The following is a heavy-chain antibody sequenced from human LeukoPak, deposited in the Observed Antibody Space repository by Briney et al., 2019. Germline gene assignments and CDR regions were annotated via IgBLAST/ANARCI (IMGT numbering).Heavy chain of an antibody. CDR3: ARAIAS. D-gene: IGHD2/OR15-2a*01. V-gene: IGHV4-38-2*02. J-gene: IGHJ3*01. Sequence: SETLSLTCTVSGYSISSGYYWGWIRQPPGKGLEWIGSIYHTGSTYYNPSLKSRVTISVDTSKNQFSLKLSSVTAADTAVYYCARAIASWGQGTMVTVSS. CDR2: IYHTGST. CDR1: GYSISSGYY.